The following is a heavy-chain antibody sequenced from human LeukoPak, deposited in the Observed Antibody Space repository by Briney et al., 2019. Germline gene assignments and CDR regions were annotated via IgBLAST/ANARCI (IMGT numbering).Heavy chain of an antibody. CDR1: GFTFSSYS. Sequence: PGGSLRLSCAASGFTFSSYSMNWVRQAPGKGLEWVSSISSSSSYIYYADSVKGRFTISRDNAKNSLHLQMNGLRAEDTAVYYCARGVTTVVTPHDAFDIWGQGTMVTVSS. CDR2: ISSSSSYI. CDR3: ARGVTTVVTPHDAFDI. J-gene: IGHJ3*02. V-gene: IGHV3-21*01. D-gene: IGHD4-23*01.